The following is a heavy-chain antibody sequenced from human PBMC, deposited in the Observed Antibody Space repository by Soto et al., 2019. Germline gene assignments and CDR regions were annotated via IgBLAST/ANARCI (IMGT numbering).Heavy chain of an antibody. CDR3: LIERMEQGPMLHYFES. D-gene: IGHD1-26*01. J-gene: IGHJ4*02. CDR1: GFTFSSHG. Sequence: GGSLRFSCAASGFTFSSHGMHWLRQPPGKGLEWVTVISHDGYNEYYADSVKGRFTISRDNSKNTLYLQMNSLRAEDTAVYYYLIERMEQGPMLHYFESWGQGTLVTVSS. CDR2: ISHDGYNE. V-gene: IGHV3-30*03.